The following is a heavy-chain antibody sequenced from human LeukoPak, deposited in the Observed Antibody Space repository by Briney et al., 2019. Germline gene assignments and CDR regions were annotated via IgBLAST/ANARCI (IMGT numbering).Heavy chain of an antibody. Sequence: GGSLRLSCAASGFTFSSYAMSWVRQAPGKGLEWVSAISGSGGSTYYADSVKGRFTISRDDSKNTLYLQMNSLRAEDTAVYYCAKDFVYYDFWSGSIAEYFQHWGQGTLVTVSS. J-gene: IGHJ1*01. CDR1: GFTFSSYA. V-gene: IGHV3-23*01. D-gene: IGHD3-3*01. CDR3: AKDFVYYDFWSGSIAEYFQH. CDR2: ISGSGGST.